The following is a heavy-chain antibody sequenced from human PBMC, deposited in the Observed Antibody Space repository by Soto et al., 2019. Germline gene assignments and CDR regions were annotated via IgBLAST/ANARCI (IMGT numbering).Heavy chain of an antibody. V-gene: IGHV1-3*01. Sequence: ASVKVSCKASGGTFTSYAMHWVRQAPGQRFEWMGWINAGNGNTKYSQKFQGRVTITRDTSASTAYMELSSLRSEDTAVYYCAREFYDILTGYSYGMDVWGQGTTVTVSS. CDR2: INAGNGNT. CDR1: GGTFTSYA. CDR3: AREFYDILTGYSYGMDV. D-gene: IGHD3-9*01. J-gene: IGHJ6*02.